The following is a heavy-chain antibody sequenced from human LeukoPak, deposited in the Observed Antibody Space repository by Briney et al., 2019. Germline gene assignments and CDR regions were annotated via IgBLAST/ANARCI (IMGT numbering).Heavy chain of an antibody. V-gene: IGHV1-18*01. J-gene: IGHJ4*02. CDR3: ARSGRGTYYYFDY. CDR1: GYTFTRYG. D-gene: IGHD1-26*01. Sequence: ASVKVSCKASGYTFTRYGMSWVRQAPGQGLERMGWISGSNGNTNYAQKLQGRVTMTTDTSTGTAYMELRSLRSDDTAVYYCARSGRGTYYYFDYWGQGTLVTVSS. CDR2: ISGSNGNT.